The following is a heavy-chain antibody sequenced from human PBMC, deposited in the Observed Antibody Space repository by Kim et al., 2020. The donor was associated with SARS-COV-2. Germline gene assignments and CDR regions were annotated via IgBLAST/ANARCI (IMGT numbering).Heavy chain of an antibody. CDR2: T. J-gene: IGHJ4*02. V-gene: IGHV5-51*01. Sequence: TRNSPSFQGQVTISADKSISTAYLQWSSLKASDTAMYYCARQDGPKTADYWGQGTLVTVSS. CDR3: ARQDGPKTADY. D-gene: IGHD1-1*01.